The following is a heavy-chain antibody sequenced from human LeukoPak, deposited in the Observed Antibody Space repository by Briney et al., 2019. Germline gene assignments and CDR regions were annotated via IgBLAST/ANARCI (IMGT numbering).Heavy chain of an antibody. CDR3: AKGLQWELPCDY. V-gene: IGHV3-23*01. CDR1: GFTFSDYY. Sequence: GGSLRLSCAASGFTFSDYYMSWIRQAPGKGLEWVSAISGGGASGGRTYYADAVKGRFTISRDNSKNTLYLQMNSLRAEDTAVYYCAKGLQWELPCDYWGQGTLVTVSS. CDR2: ISGGGASGGRT. J-gene: IGHJ4*02. D-gene: IGHD1-26*01.